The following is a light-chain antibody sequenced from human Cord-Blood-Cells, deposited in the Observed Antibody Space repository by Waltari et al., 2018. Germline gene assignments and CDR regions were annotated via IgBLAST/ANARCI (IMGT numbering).Light chain of an antibody. Sequence: IGMTQSSAPLSVSSGERSPLPCRASPGVSSNFAWYQQKPGPAPRLLIYGASTRATGIPARFSGSGSGTEFTLTISSLQSEDFAVYYCQQYNNWPRTFGQGTKLEIK. V-gene: IGKV3-15*01. CDR2: GAS. CDR3: QQYNNWPRT. J-gene: IGKJ2*01. CDR1: PGVSSN.